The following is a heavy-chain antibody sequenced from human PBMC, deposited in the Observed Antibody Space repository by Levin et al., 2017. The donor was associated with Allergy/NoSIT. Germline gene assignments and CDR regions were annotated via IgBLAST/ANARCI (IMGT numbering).Heavy chain of an antibody. V-gene: IGHV1-2*06. CDR1: GYIFNQFW. CDR2: INPNNGAT. D-gene: IGHD3/OR15-3a*01. J-gene: IGHJ6*03. Sequence: PLASVKVSCKASGYIFNQFWMHWVRQAPGQGLEWMGRINPNNGATNFAQKFQGRVTMTRDTSISTVYMELSRLRSDDTAVYYCARDRIAFWTPLRYYYMDVWGKGTTVTVS. CDR3: ARDRIAFWTPLRYYYMDV.